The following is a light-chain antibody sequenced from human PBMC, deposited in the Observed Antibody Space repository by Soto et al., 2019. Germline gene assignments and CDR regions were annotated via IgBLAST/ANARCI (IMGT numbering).Light chain of an antibody. CDR2: DAS. CDR3: QQYGSSPYT. Sequence: EIVLAQSPGTLSLSPGERATLSCRASQSVSSSYLAWYQRKPGQAPRLLIYDASSRATGIPDRFSGSGSGTDFTLTISRLEPEDFAVYYCQQYGSSPYTFGQGTTLEIK. CDR1: QSVSSSY. V-gene: IGKV3-20*01. J-gene: IGKJ2*01.